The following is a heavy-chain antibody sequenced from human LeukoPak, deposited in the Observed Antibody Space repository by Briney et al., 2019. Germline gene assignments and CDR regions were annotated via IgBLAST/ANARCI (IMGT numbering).Heavy chain of an antibody. CDR3: ARDIGSSGWLDYYYGMDV. V-gene: IGHV3-11*01. J-gene: IGHJ6*02. CDR2: ISSSGSTI. D-gene: IGHD6-19*01. Sequence: GGSLRLSCAASGFTFSDYYMSWIHQAPGKGLEWVSYISSSGSTIYYADSVKGRFTISRDNAKNSLYLQMNSLRAEDTAVYYCARDIGSSGWLDYYYGMDVWGQGTTVTVSS. CDR1: GFTFSDYY.